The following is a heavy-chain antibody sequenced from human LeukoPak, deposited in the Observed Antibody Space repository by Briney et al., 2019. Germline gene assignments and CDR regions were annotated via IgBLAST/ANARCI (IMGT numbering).Heavy chain of an antibody. J-gene: IGHJ4*02. Sequence: GGSLRLSCAVSGFIFSNYAMSWVRQAPGKGLEWVSSISGSGDVTKYADSVMGRFTISRDNSKNTLSLQMNSLRAEDTAAYYCAKSDCSSDGCKLLNYWGQGTLVTASS. V-gene: IGHV3-23*01. CDR1: GFIFSNYA. CDR2: ISGSGDVT. D-gene: IGHD2-15*01. CDR3: AKSDCSSDGCKLLNY.